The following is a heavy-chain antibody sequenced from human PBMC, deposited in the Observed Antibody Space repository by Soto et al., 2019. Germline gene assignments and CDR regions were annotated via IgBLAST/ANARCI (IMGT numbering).Heavy chain of an antibody. CDR2: MSYDGTKE. V-gene: IGHV3-30*18. CDR3: AKEFGSTWIDH. D-gene: IGHD6-13*01. CDR1: GFTLTTYG. J-gene: IGHJ4*02. Sequence: RGSLVLCCASSGFTLTTYGMHWVRQAPGKGLEWVAAMSYDGTKEYYADSVKGRFTISRDSSRNTLFLQLNSLRAEDTAVYYCAKEFGSTWIDHWGEGTMVTVSS.